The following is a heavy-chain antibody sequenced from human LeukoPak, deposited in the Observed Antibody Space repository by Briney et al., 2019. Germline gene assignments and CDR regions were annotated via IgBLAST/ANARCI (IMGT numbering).Heavy chain of an antibody. CDR1: GGSISTSYYY. V-gene: IGHV4-39*01. CDR2: IHNSEST. J-gene: IGHJ4*02. Sequence: SETLSLTCTVSGGSISTSYYYWGWIRQPPGKGLEWSGNIHNSESTYYNPSLKSRVTISVDTSKNQFSLKLSSVTAADTAVYYCARSGYSYLAGIYYWGQGTLVTVSS. D-gene: IGHD5-18*01. CDR3: ARSGYSYLAGIYY.